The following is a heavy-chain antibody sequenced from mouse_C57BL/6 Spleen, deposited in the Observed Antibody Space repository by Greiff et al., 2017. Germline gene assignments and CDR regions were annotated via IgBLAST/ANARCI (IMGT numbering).Heavy chain of an antibody. CDR1: GFNIKDDY. CDR2: IDPENGDT. CDR3: TYYGSRYFDV. D-gene: IGHD1-1*01. J-gene: IGHJ1*03. Sequence: VQLTESGAELVRPGASVKLSCTASGFNIKDDYMHWVKQRPEQGLEWIGWIDPENGDTEYASKFQGKATITADTSSNTAYLQLSSLTSEDTAVYYCTYYGSRYFDVWGTGTTVTVSS. V-gene: IGHV14-4*01.